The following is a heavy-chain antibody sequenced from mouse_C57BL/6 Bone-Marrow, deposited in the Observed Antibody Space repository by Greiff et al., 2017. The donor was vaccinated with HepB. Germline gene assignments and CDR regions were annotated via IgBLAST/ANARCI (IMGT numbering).Heavy chain of an antibody. CDR2: IYPGGGYT. CDR1: GYTFTNYW. V-gene: IGHV1-63*01. CDR3: ARSGTHYFDY. Sequence: QVQLKESGAELVRPGTSVKMSCKASGYTFTNYWIGWAKQRPGHGLEWIGDIYPGGGYTNYNEKFKGKATLTADKSSSTAYMQFSSLTSEDSAIYYCARSGTHYFDYWGQGTTLTVSS. J-gene: IGHJ2*01.